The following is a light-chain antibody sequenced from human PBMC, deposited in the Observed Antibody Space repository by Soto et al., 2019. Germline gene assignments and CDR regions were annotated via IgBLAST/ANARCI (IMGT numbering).Light chain of an antibody. CDR2: KAS. J-gene: IGKJ1*01. V-gene: IGKV1-5*03. Sequence: DFQLTHTPSTLSASVGDRVTITCRASQSISSWLAWYQQKPGKAPKLLIYKASTLESGVPSRFSGSGSGTEFTLTISSLQPDDFATYYCQNYDSYSVACGQGTRVEIK. CDR3: QNYDSYSVA. CDR1: QSISSW.